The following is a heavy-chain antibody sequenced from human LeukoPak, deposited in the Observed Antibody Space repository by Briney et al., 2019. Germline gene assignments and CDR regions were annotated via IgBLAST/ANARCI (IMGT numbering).Heavy chain of an antibody. CDR1: GGSISSGGYY. CDR2: IYDSGST. J-gene: IGHJ4*02. V-gene: IGHV4-31*03. CDR3: ARVTMIVVVIDY. Sequence: SETLSLTCTVSGGSISSGGYYWSWIRQHSGRGLEWIGYIYDSGSTYYNPSLKSRVTISVDTSKNHFSLKLSSVTAADTAVYYCARVTMIVVVIDYWGQGTLVTVSS. D-gene: IGHD3-22*01.